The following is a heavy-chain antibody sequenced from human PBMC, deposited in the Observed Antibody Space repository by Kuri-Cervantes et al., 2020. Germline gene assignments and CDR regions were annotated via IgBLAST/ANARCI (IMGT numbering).Heavy chain of an antibody. CDR2: ISGSVGST. J-gene: IGHJ4*02. V-gene: IGHV3-23*01. Sequence: GESLKISCVASGFTFSSYAMSWVRQAPGKGLEWVSAISGSVGSTYYADSVKGRFTISRDRNTLFLQMNSLRAEDTAVYYCAKGYSGSYCPDYWGQGTLVTVSS. D-gene: IGHD1-26*01. CDR3: AKGYSGSYCPDY. CDR1: GFTFSSYA.